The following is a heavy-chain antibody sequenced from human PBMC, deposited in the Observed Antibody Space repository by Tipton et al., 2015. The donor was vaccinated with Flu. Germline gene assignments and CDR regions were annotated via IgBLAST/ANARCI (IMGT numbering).Heavy chain of an antibody. D-gene: IGHD3-9*01. Sequence: VQLVQSGGGLVKPGGSLRLSCAASGFTFSDYYMSWIRQAPGKGLEWVSYISSSGSTIYYADSVKGRFTISRDNSKNTVYLQMNSLRAEDTAVYYCAKEGPPTLRFFDWLPDYWGLGTLVTVSS. CDR2: ISSSGSTI. CDR3: AKEGPPTLRFFDWLPDY. V-gene: IGHV3-11*01. J-gene: IGHJ4*02. CDR1: GFTFSDYY.